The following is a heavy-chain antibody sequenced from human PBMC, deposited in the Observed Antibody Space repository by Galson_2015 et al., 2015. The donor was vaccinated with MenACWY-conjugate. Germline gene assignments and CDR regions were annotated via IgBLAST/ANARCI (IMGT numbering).Heavy chain of an antibody. CDR2: IDWDDDK. Sequence: PALVNPTQTLTLTCSFSGFSLRSSGMCVSWIRQPPGKALEWLARIDWDDDKNYSTSLKTRLTISKDTSKNQVVLTMTNMDPVDTATYYCAPTNSDSLTGYRQSFDYWGQGALVTVSS. V-gene: IGHV2-70*11. CDR3: APTNSDSLTGYRQSFDY. J-gene: IGHJ4*02. CDR1: GFSLRSSGMC. D-gene: IGHD3-9*01.